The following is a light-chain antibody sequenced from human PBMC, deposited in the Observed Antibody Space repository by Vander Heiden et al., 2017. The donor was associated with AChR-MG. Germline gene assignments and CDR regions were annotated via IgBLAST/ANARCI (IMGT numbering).Light chain of an antibody. CDR3: AAWDDSLLGLV. CDR2: RGD. CDR1: SSNIGSNT. V-gene: IGLV1-44*01. J-gene: IGLJ3*02. Sequence: QSVLTQPPSASGNPGQRVTISCSGSSSNIGSNTVNWYQRLPVTAPKLLIFRGDQRPSGVPDRFSGSKSDTSASLAISGLQSEDEADYYCAAWDDSLLGLVFGGGTKLTVL.